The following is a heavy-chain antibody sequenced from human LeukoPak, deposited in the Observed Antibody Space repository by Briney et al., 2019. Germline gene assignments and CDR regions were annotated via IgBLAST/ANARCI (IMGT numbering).Heavy chain of an antibody. CDR1: GGSFSCSS. Sequence: SVKVSCKASGGSFSCSSIGWMRQAPGQGLEWMGGNIPVFGTPSYAQSFQGRVTITADDSTKTAYMELHSLRSGDTAIYYCAREDYDDSVYSPLDFWGQGTLVTVSS. CDR2: NIPVFGTP. J-gene: IGHJ4*02. D-gene: IGHD5/OR15-5a*01. CDR3: AREDYDDSVYSPLDF. V-gene: IGHV1-69*13.